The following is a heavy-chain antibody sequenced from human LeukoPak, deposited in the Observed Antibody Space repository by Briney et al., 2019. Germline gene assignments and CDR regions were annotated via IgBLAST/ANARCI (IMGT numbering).Heavy chain of an antibody. CDR2: ISSSGSTI. V-gene: IGHV3-48*03. D-gene: IGHD3-10*02. Sequence: GGSLRLSCAASGFTFSSYEMNWVRQAPGKGLEWVSYISSSGSTIYYADSVKGRFTISRDNAKNSLYLQMNSLRAEDTAGYYCAELGITMIGGVWGKGTTVTISS. J-gene: IGHJ6*04. CDR3: AELGITMIGGV. CDR1: GFTFSSYE.